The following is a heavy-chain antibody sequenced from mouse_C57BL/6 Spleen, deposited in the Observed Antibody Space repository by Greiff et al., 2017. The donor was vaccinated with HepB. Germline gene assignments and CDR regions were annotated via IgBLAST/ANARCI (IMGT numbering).Heavy chain of an antibody. Sequence: QVQLQQPGAELVRPGSSVKLSCKASGYTFTSYWMHWVKQRPIQGLEWIGNIDPSDSETHYNHKFKDKATLTVDKSSSTAYMQLSSLTSEDSAVYYCARREDYYGSSYDYYAMDYWGQGTSVTVSS. CDR3: ARREDYYGSSYDYYAMDY. J-gene: IGHJ4*01. CDR2: IDPSDSET. CDR1: GYTFTSYW. D-gene: IGHD1-1*01. V-gene: IGHV1-52*01.